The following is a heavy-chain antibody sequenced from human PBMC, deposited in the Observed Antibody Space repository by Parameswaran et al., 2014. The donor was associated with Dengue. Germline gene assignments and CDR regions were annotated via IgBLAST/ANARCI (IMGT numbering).Heavy chain of an antibody. J-gene: IGHJ5*02. Sequence: SWVRQAPGQGLEWMGGIIPMFGTSNNAQKFQGRVSITADEATSTAYMELSSLTSEDTAVYYCARGHCITSACYSGEWFDPWGQGTLVTVSS. CDR2: IIPMFGTS. V-gene: IGHV1-69*01. CDR3: ARGHCITSACYSGEWFDP. D-gene: IGHD3-10*01.